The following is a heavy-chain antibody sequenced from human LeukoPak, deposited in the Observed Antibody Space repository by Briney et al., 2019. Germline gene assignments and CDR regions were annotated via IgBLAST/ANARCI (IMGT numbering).Heavy chain of an antibody. CDR2: IYYSGST. CDR1: GGSISSGGYY. V-gene: IGHV4-31*03. J-gene: IGHJ4*02. Sequence: PSETLSLTCTVSGGSISSGGYYWSWIRQHPGKGLEWIGYIYYSGSTYYNPSLKSRVTISVDTSKNQFSLKLSSVTAADTAVYYCAKQRITMVRGVIYNWNGDYWGQGTLVTVSS. CDR3: AKQRITMVRGVIYNWNGDY. D-gene: IGHD3-10*01.